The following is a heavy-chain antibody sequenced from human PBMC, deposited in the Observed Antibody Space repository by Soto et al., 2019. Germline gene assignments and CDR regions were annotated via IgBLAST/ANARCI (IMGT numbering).Heavy chain of an antibody. CDR3: ARFSVGNLDAFDI. CDR1: GFTLRSYS. Sequence: EVQLVESGGGLVMPGGSLRLSCVGSGFTLRSYSLTWFRQAPGRGLDRVSTISSSSGYIDYADSVKGRFTISRDNAENSLFLQMNSLRAEDTAVYYCARFSVGNLDAFDIWGQGTLVTVSS. V-gene: IGHV3-21*01. D-gene: IGHD1-26*01. CDR2: ISSSSGYI. J-gene: IGHJ3*02.